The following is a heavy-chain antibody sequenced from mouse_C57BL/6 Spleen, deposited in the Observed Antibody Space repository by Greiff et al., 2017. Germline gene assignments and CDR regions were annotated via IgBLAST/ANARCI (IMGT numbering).Heavy chain of an antibody. D-gene: IGHD4-1*01. Sequence: QVQLQQSGAELARPGASVTLSCKASGYTFTSYGISWVKQRTGQGLEWIGEIYPRSGNTYYNEKFKGKATLTADKSSSTAYMELRSLTSEDSAVYFCAREDWDEDWFAYWGQGTLVTVSA. CDR1: GYTFTSYG. CDR3: AREDWDEDWFAY. J-gene: IGHJ3*01. V-gene: IGHV1-81*01. CDR2: IYPRSGNT.